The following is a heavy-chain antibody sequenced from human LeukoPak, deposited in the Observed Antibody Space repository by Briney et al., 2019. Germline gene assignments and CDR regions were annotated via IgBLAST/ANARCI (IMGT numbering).Heavy chain of an antibody. D-gene: IGHD3-9*01. J-gene: IGHJ5*02. CDR2: IIPILGIA. CDR3: APEGLTGYYGERDP. CDR1: GGTFSSYA. Sequence: GASVKVSCKASGGTFSSYAISWVRQAPGQGLEWMGRIIPILGIANYAQKFQGRVTVTADKSTSTAYMELSSLRSEDTAVYYCAPEGLTGYYGERDPWGQGTLVTVSS. V-gene: IGHV1-69*04.